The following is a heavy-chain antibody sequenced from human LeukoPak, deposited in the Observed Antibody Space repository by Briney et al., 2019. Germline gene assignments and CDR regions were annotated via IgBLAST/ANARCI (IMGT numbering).Heavy chain of an antibody. CDR3: ARAYDSSGYPWAFDI. CDR2: ISSSSSYI. D-gene: IGHD3-22*01. J-gene: IGHJ3*02. Sequence: GGSLRLSCAASGFTFSSDSMNWVRQAPGKRLEWVSSISSSSSYIYSEDSLNSRLTISKDHAKNSLYLQMNSLSAEDTAVYYCARAYDSSGYPWAFDIWGQGTMVTVSS. V-gene: IGHV3-21*01. CDR1: GFTFSSDS.